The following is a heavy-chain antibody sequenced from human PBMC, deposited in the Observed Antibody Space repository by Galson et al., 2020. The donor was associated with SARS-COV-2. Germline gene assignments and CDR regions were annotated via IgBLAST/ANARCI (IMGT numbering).Heavy chain of an antibody. D-gene: IGHD4-17*01. CDR3: AKRKRSPGDPLHWYFDL. J-gene: IGHJ2*01. V-gene: IGHV3-23*01. CDR2: ISGSGGST. Sequence: GGSLRLSCAASGFTFSSYAMSWVHQAPGKGLEWVSAISGSGGSTYYADSVKGRFTISRDNSKNTLYLQMNSLRAEDTAVYYCAKRKRSPGDPLHWYFDLWGRGTLVTVSS. CDR1: GFTFSSYA.